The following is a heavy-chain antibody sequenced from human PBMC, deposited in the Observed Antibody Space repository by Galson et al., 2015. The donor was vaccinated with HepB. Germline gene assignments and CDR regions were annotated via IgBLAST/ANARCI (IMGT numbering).Heavy chain of an antibody. V-gene: IGHV3-30*18. CDR3: AKDLPLTEMATNFYSMDV. CDR1: GFTFSSYG. D-gene: IGHD5-24*01. CDR2: ISYDGSNK. Sequence: SLRLSCAASGFTFSSYGIHWVRQAPGKGLEWVAVISYDGSNKYYADSVKGRFTISRDNSKTTLYLQMNSLRAEDTAVYYCAKDLPLTEMATNFYSMDVWGQGTTVTVSS. J-gene: IGHJ6*02.